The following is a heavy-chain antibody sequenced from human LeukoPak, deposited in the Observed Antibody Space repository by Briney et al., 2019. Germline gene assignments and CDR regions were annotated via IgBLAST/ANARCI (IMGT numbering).Heavy chain of an antibody. CDR2: IYYSGST. V-gene: IGHV4-59*13. CDR3: ASGYSSSWYYMHAFDI. CDR1: GGSISSYD. J-gene: IGHJ3*02. D-gene: IGHD6-13*01. Sequence: PSQTLSLTCTASGGSISSYDWSWIRQPPGTGLERVGYIYYSGSTNYNPSLKSRVTISVDTSKNQFSLKLSSVTAADTAVDYCASGYSSSWYYMHAFDIWGQGTMVTVSS.